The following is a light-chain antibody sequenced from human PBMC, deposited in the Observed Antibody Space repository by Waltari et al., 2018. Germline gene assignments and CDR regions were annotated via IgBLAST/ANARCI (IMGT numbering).Light chain of an antibody. Sequence: IQLTQSPSTLSASVGDRVTITCRASQGISNFLAWYQQKPGKAPEVLIFAASTLRTGVPSRFSGRGSGTDFTLTISSLQPEDFATYFCQQLETYPRTFGQGTKVEIK. CDR2: AAS. CDR1: QGISNF. J-gene: IGKJ1*01. V-gene: IGKV1-9*01. CDR3: QQLETYPRT.